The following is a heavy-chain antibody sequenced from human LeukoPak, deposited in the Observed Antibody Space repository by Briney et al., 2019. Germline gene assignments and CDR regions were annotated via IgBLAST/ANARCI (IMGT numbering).Heavy chain of an antibody. CDR2: IYSGGST. J-gene: IGHJ4*02. D-gene: IGHD5-24*01. CDR3: ASGWPRYRSIDY. V-gene: IGHV3-53*01. CDR1: GFTVSSNY. Sequence: TGGSLRLSCAASGFTVSSNYMSWVRQAPGKGLEWVSVIYSGGSTYYADSVKGRFTISRDNSKNTLYLQMNSLRAEDTAVYYCASGWPRYRSIDYWGQGTLVTVSS.